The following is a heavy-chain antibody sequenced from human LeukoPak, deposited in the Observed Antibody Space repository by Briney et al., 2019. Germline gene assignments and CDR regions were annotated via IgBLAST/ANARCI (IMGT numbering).Heavy chain of an antibody. CDR3: ARDRASGENFDY. J-gene: IGHJ4*02. Sequence: SETLSLTCAVYGGSFSGYYWSWIRQPPGKGLEWIGEINHSGSTNYNPSLKSRVTISLDTSKNQFSLKLSSVTAADTAVYYCARDRASGENFDYWGQGTLVTVSS. CDR1: GGSFSGYY. V-gene: IGHV4-34*01. D-gene: IGHD1-26*01. CDR2: INHSGST.